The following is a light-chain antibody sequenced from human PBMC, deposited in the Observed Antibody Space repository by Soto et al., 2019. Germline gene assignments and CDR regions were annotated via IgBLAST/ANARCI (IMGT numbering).Light chain of an antibody. V-gene: IGKV3-20*01. CDR2: GAS. CDR3: QQYGNSPPNT. J-gene: IGKJ2*01. Sequence: EIVLTPSPGTLSLSPGERATLSCRASRSVTSNYLAWYQLKPGQAPRILIYGASNRATGIPDRFSGSGSGTDFTLTISRLEPEDFGVYFCQQYGNSPPNTFGQGTK. CDR1: RSVTSNY.